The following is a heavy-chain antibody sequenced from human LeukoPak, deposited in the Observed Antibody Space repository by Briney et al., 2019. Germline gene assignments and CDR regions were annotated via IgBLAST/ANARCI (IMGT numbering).Heavy chain of an antibody. CDR2: ISYDGSNK. V-gene: IGHV3-30*18. Sequence: GGSLRLSCAASGFTFSSYGTHWVRQAPGKGLEWVAVISYDGSNKCYADSVKGRFIISRDNSKNTLYLQMNSLRAEDTAVYYCAKGVYSSWTNWFDPWGQGTLVTVSS. J-gene: IGHJ5*02. CDR1: GFTFSSYG. D-gene: IGHD6-13*01. CDR3: AKGVYSSWTNWFDP.